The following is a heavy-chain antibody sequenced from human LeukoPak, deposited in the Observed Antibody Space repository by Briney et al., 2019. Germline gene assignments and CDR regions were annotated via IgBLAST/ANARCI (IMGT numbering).Heavy chain of an antibody. CDR2: INHSGST. V-gene: IGHV4-34*01. CDR1: GGSFSGYY. CDR3: ARKRITIFGVVTRNYYYYYGMDV. J-gene: IGHJ6*02. D-gene: IGHD3-3*01. Sequence: SETLSLTCAVYGGSFSGYYWSWIRQPPGKGLEWIGEINHSGSTNYNPSLKSRVTISVDTSKNQFSLKLSSVNAADTAVYYCARKRITIFGVVTRNYYYYYGMDVWGQGTTVTVSS.